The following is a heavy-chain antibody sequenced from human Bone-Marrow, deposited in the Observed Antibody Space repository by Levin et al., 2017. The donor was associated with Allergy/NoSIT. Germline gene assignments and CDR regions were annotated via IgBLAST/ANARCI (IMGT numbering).Heavy chain of an antibody. CDR2: IYYSGST. V-gene: IGHV4-59*01. CDR3: ARGGPPLGVVVVAATLISKLDWFDP. CDR1: GGSISSYY. Sequence: SETLSLTCTVSGGSISSYYWSWIRQPPGKGLEWIGYIYYSGSTNYNPSLKSRVTISVDTSKNQFSLKLSSVTAADTAVYYCARGGPPLGVVVVAATLISKLDWFDPWGQGTLVTVSS. J-gene: IGHJ5*02. D-gene: IGHD2-15*01.